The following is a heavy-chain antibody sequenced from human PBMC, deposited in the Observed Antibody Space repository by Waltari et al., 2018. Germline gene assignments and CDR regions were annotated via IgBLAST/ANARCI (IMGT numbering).Heavy chain of an antibody. CDR2: IAYNGRT. CDR3: ARSYDFWSGYPLDY. V-gene: IGHV4-59*01. D-gene: IGHD3-3*01. CDR1: GDSINNYY. J-gene: IGHJ4*02. Sequence: QVQLQESGPGLVKPSETLSLTCAVSGDSINNYYWAWIRKPPGKELEWIGYIAYNGRTNYNPSLRSRVTISVDTSKTRFSLKLSSVTAADTAVYYCARSYDFWSGYPLDYWGQGTLVTVSS.